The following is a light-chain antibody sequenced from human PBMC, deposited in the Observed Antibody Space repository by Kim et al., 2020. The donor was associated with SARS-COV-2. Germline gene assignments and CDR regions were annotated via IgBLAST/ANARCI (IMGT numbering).Light chain of an antibody. CDR2: VGTGGIVG. CDR1: SGYSNYK. CDR3: GADHGSGSNFVV. Sequence: QPVLTQPPSASASLGASVTLTCTLSSGYSNYKVDWYHQRPGKGPRFVMRVGTGGIVGSKGDGIPDRFSVLGSGLNRYLTIKNIQEEYESDYHCGADHGSGSNFVVFGGGTQRTVL. J-gene: IGLJ2*01. V-gene: IGLV9-49*01.